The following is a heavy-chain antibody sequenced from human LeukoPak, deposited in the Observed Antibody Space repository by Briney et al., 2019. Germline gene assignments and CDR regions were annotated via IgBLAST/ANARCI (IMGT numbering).Heavy chain of an antibody. J-gene: IGHJ5*02. CDR3: ASTPTGTDWFDP. Sequence: TSETLSLTCTVSGGSISSYYWSWIRQPPGKGLEWIGYIYYSGSTNYNPSLKSRVTISVDTSKNQFSLKLSSVTAADTAVYYCASTPTGTDWFDPWGQGTLVTVSS. D-gene: IGHD1-1*01. V-gene: IGHV4-59*01. CDR1: GGSISSYY. CDR2: IYYSGST.